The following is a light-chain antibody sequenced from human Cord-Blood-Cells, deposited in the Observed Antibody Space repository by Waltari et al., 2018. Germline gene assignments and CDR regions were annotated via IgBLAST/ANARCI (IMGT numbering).Light chain of an antibody. CDR2: EGS. J-gene: IGLJ2*01. CDR1: SSDVGSYNL. Sequence: QSALTQPASVSGSPGQSITISCTGTSSDVGSYNLVSWYQQHPGKAPKLMFYEGSKRPSGVSNRFSGSKSGNTASLTISGLQAEDEADYYCCSYAGSRLVFGGGTKLTVL. V-gene: IGLV2-23*01. CDR3: CSYAGSRLV.